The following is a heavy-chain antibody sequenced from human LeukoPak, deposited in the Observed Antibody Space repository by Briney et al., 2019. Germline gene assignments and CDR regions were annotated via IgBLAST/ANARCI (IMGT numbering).Heavy chain of an antibody. Sequence: SVKVSCKASGGTFSCYTISWVRQAPGQGLEWMGRIIPILGIANYAQKFQGRVTITADKSTSTAYMELSSLRSEDTAVYYCARDTGYCSSTSCLNWFDPWGQGTLVTVSS. CDR3: ARDTGYCSSTSCLNWFDP. CDR1: GGTFSCYT. CDR2: IIPILGIA. D-gene: IGHD2-2*01. J-gene: IGHJ5*02. V-gene: IGHV1-69*04.